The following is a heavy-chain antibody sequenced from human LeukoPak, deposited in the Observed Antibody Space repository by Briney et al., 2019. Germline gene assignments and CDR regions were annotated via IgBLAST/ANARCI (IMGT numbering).Heavy chain of an antibody. D-gene: IGHD2-2*01. V-gene: IGHV3-30-3*01. CDR3: AKDPEGIVVVPAAIDF. Sequence: GSLRLSCAASGFTFSSYAMHWVRQAPGKGLEWVAIISSDGSDKYYADSVKGRFTISRDNSKNTLYLQMNSLRAEDTAVYHCAKDPEGIVVVPAAIDFWGQGTLVTVSS. CDR2: ISSDGSDK. CDR1: GFTFSSYA. J-gene: IGHJ4*02.